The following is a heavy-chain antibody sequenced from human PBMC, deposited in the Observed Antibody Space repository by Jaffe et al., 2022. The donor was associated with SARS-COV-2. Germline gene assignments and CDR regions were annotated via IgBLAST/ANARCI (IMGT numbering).Heavy chain of an antibody. V-gene: IGHV6-1*01. J-gene: IGHJ6*02. D-gene: IGHD2-2*01. Sequence: QVQLQQSGPGLVKPSQTLSLTCAISGDSVSSNSAAWNWIRQSPSRGLEWLGRTYYRSKWYNDYAVSVKSRITINPDTSKNQFSLQLNSVTPEDTAVYYCATRWGYCSSTSCYPWDPGYYGMDVWGQGTTVTVSS. CDR2: TYYRSKWYN. CDR1: GDSVSSNSAA. CDR3: ATRWGYCSSTSCYPWDPGYYGMDV.